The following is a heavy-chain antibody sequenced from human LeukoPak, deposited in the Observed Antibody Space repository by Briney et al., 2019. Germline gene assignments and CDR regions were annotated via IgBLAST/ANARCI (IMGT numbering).Heavy chain of an antibody. CDR1: GFTFSSYA. Sequence: SGGSLRLSSAASGFTFSSYAMSWVRQAPGKGLEWVSAISGSGGSTYYADSVKGRFTISRDNSKNTLYLQMNSLRAEDTAVYYCAKACIAVAGPREDYFDYWGQGTLVTVSS. CDR3: AKACIAVAGPREDYFDY. J-gene: IGHJ4*02. CDR2: ISGSGGST. D-gene: IGHD6-19*01. V-gene: IGHV3-23*01.